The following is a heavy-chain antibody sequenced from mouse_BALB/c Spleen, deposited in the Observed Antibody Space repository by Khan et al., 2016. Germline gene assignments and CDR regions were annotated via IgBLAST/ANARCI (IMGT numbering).Heavy chain of an antibody. CDR2: IRNKANGYTT. V-gene: IGHV7-3*02. CDR1: GFTFTDYY. J-gene: IGHJ4*01. D-gene: IGHD2-2*01. CDR3: ASDLEGYDDAMDY. Sequence: EVELVESGGGLVQPGGSLRLSCATSGFTFTDYYMSWVRQPPGKAIEWLGCIRNKANGYTTECSASVKGRFTISRDNSQSILYLQMNTRRAEDSATYYCASDLEGYDDAMDYFGQGTSVTVSS.